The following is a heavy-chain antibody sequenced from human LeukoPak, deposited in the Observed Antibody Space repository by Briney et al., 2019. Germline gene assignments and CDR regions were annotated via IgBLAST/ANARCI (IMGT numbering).Heavy chain of an antibody. CDR1: GGSISSYY. V-gene: IGHV4-59*12. D-gene: IGHD2-2*01. Sequence: PSETLSLTCSVSGGSISSYYWSWIRQPAGKGLEWIGYIYYSGSTNYNPSLKSRVTISVDTSKNQFSLKLSSVTAADTAVYYCARGPLHQDSAAHSPFDYWGQGTLVTVSS. J-gene: IGHJ4*02. CDR2: IYYSGST. CDR3: ARGPLHQDSAAHSPFDY.